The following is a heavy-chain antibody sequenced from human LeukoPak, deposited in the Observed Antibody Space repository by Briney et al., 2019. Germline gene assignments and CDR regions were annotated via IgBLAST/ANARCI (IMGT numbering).Heavy chain of an antibody. V-gene: IGHV3-21*01. CDR2: ISSSSSYM. CDR1: GFTFSSYT. D-gene: IGHD5-18*01. CDR3: ARGVGGYSYGCHY. Sequence: GGSLRLSCAASGFTFSSYTMNWVRQAPGKGLEWVSSISSSSSYMYCADSVKGRFTISRDNAKNSLYLQMNSLRAEDTAVYYCARGVGGYSYGCHYWGQGTLVTVSS. J-gene: IGHJ4*02.